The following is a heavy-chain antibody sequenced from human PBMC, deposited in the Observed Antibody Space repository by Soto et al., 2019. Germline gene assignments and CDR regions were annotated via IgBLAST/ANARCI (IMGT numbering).Heavy chain of an antibody. D-gene: IGHD3-16*01. V-gene: IGHV3-53*01. Sequence: EVQLVESGGGLIQPGGSLRLSCAASGFTVSSNYMSWVRQAPGKGLEWVSVIYSGGSTYYADSVKGRFTISRDNSKNTLYLQMNSLRAEDTAVYYCARVGWTVNTLGGPMDVWGQGTTVTVSS. CDR1: GFTVSSNY. CDR3: ARVGWTVNTLGGPMDV. J-gene: IGHJ6*02. CDR2: IYSGGST.